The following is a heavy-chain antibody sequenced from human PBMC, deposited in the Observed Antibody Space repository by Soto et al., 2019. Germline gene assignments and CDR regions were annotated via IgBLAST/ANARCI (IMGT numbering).Heavy chain of an antibody. V-gene: IGHV4-4*02. CDR1: GGSISSSNW. CDR2: IYHSGST. Sequence: SETLSLTCAVSGGSISSSNWWSWVRQPPGKGLEWIGEIYHSGSTNYNPSLKSRVTMSVDTSNNQFSLDLTSVTAADTAVYYCVRDTSWSRPYWGQGTLVTVSS. D-gene: IGHD2-15*01. J-gene: IGHJ4*02. CDR3: VRDTSWSRPY.